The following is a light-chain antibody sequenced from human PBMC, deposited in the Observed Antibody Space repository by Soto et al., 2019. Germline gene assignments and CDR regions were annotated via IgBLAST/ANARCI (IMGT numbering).Light chain of an antibody. J-gene: IGLJ1*01. CDR1: SSDVGAHNF. Sequence: QSVLTQPASVSGSPGQAITISCSGSSSDVGAHNFVSWYQHYPGKAPKLMIYEVSNRPSGVSNRFSGSKSGNTASLTISGLQAEDEADYYCNSYTSSNTYVFGSGTRSPS. V-gene: IGLV2-14*01. CDR2: EVS. CDR3: NSYTSSNTYV.